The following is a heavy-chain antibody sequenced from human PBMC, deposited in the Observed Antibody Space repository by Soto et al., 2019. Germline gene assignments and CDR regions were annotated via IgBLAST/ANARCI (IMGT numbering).Heavy chain of an antibody. D-gene: IGHD4-17*01. J-gene: IGHJ4*02. Sequence: LSLTFTVYGDSMRSFYWSWIRQPPGKGLEWIGNIYYSGSTNYNPSRKSRVTMSVDMSRNQVSLKLSSVTAADTAVYYCTRVGGYYGDYPNFDYWGQGALVTVSS. CDR1: GDSMRSFY. CDR2: IYYSGST. V-gene: IGHV4-59*01. CDR3: TRVGGYYGDYPNFDY.